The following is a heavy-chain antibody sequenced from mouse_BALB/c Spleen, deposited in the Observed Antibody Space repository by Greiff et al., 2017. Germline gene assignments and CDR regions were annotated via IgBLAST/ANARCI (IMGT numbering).Heavy chain of an antibody. CDR1: GYTFTSYW. CDR3: ARPITTVVAHYYAMDY. V-gene: IGHV1S81*02. CDR2: INPSNGRT. J-gene: IGHJ4*01. Sequence: QVQLQQPGAELVKPGASVKLSCKASGYTFTSYWMHWVKQRPGQGLEWIGEINPSNGRTNYNEKFKSKATLTVDKSSSTAYMQLSSLTSEDSAVYYCARPITTVVAHYYAMDYWGQGTSVTVSS. D-gene: IGHD1-1*01.